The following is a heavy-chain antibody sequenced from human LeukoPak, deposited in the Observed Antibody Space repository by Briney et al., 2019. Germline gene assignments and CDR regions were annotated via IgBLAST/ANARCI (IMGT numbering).Heavy chain of an antibody. D-gene: IGHD3-3*01. CDR3: AKDGEGYYDFWSGYYGPFDY. CDR2: ISIGGATI. J-gene: IGHJ4*02. Sequence: GGSLRLSCVASGFTFSDYYMGWIRQAPGKGLESVSYISIGGATIYYADSVKGRFTISRDDAQNSLYLQMDSLRADDTAVYYCAKDGEGYYDFWSGYYGPFDYWGQGTLVTVSS. CDR1: GFTFSDYY. V-gene: IGHV3-11*04.